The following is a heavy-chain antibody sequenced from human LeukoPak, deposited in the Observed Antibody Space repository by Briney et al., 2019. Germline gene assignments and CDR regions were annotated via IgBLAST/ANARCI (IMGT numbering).Heavy chain of an antibody. V-gene: IGHV3-15*01. CDR2: INSKRAGGIT. D-gene: IGHD5-18*01. Sequence: VGSLSLSCAVSGFTFSEVWMSWVCQAPGKGVEWVGRINSKRAGGITDYAARVKGRFTITRDDSGYPLYLQLCSLRAEDCVVFYWARDQTVDTAMVTDYWGQGTLVTVSS. CDR3: ARDQTVDTAMVTDY. J-gene: IGHJ4*02. CDR1: GFTFSEVW.